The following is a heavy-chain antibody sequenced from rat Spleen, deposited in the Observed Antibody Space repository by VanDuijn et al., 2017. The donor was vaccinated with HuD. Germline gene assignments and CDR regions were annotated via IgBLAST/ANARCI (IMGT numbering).Heavy chain of an antibody. Sequence: QVQLKESGPGLVQPSQTLSLTCTVSGLSLTSNSVSWIRQSPGKGLEWMGVIWSNGGTDYNSALKSRLSISRDTSKNQVFLKMNSLQTDDTGTYFCTRDLRDYGGDWLAFWGQGTLVTVSS. CDR1: GLSLTSNS. CDR3: TRDLRDYGGDWLAF. V-gene: IGHV2-47*01. J-gene: IGHJ3*01. CDR2: IWSNGGT. D-gene: IGHD1-11*01.